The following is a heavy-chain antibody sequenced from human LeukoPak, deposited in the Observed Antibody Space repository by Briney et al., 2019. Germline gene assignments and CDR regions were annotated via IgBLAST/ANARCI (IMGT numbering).Heavy chain of an antibody. CDR1: GGTFSSYA. Sequence: SVKVSCKASGGTFSSYAISWVRQAPGQGLEWMGRIIPIFGIANYAQKFQGRVTITADKSTSTAYMELSSLRSEDTAVYYCARGTDSSSWYYFDYWGQGTLVTVSS. J-gene: IGHJ4*02. CDR3: ARGTDSSSWYYFDY. CDR2: IIPIFGIA. V-gene: IGHV1-69*04. D-gene: IGHD6-13*01.